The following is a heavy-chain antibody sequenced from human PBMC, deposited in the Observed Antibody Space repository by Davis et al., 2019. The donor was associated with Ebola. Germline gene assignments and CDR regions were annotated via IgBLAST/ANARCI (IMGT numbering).Heavy chain of an antibody. CDR1: GYSITSSDW. Sequence: SETLSLTCTVSGYSITSSDWWGRIRQPPGKGLEWTVHIYTNGITKYNPSLESRVTISLDPSQNQFSLRLKSVTAEDTAVYYCVRDRHDTSGYGFWGQGTLVTVSS. CDR2: IYTNGIT. J-gene: IGHJ4*02. V-gene: IGHV4-28*03. CDR3: VRDRHDTSGYGF. D-gene: IGHD3-22*01.